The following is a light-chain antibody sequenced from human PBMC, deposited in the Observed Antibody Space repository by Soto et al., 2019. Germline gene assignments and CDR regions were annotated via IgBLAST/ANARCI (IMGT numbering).Light chain of an antibody. J-gene: IGLJ2*01. Sequence: QSALTQPASVSGSPGQSITISCTGTSSDVGSYEHVSWYQQQSGKAPKLMIYEVSKRPSGVSNRLSGSKSGNTASLTISGLQAEDEADYYCCSYGGDSNLVFGGGTKVTVL. V-gene: IGLV2-23*02. CDR1: SSDVGSYEH. CDR2: EVS. CDR3: CSYGGDSNLV.